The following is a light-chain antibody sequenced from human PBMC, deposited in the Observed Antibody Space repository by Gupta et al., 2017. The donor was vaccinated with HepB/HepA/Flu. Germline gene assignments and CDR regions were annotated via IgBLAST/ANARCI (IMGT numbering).Light chain of an antibody. J-gene: IGKJ4*01. CDR2: AAS. Sequence: DIQMTQSPSFLSASVGDRVTITCWASQGISSYLAWYQQKPGKAPKLLIYAASTLQSGVPSRFSGRGSGKEFTLTLSSLQPEDFATYYCQQLNSYPRLTFGGGTKVEIK. V-gene: IGKV1-9*01. CDR1: QGISSY. CDR3: QQLNSYPRLT.